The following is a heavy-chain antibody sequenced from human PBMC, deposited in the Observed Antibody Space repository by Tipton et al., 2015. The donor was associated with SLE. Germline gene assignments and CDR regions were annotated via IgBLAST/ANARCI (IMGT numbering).Heavy chain of an antibody. J-gene: IGHJ3*02. CDR3: ARDTAHYGSGYGAFDI. D-gene: IGHD3-10*01. Sequence: TLSLTCTVSGGPISGYYWNWIRRPAGKGLEWIGRVYSTGKTIYKPSLTSRVPMSVETPRNQFSLNLDSVTAADTAVDYCARDTAHYGSGYGAFDIWGQGTSVTVSS. V-gene: IGHV4-4*07. CDR2: VYSTGKT. CDR1: GGPISGYY.